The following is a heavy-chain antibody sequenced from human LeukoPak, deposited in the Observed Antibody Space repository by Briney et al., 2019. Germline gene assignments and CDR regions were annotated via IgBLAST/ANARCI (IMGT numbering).Heavy chain of an antibody. CDR3: ARVSGGSYSTPYYYYYMDV. CDR2: IIPIFGTA. J-gene: IGHJ6*03. Sequence: SVKVSCKASGYTFTSYAISWVRQAPGQGLEWMGGIIPIFGTANYAQKFQGRVTITADESTSTAYMELSSLRSEDTAVYYCARVSGGSYSTPYYYYYMDVWGKGTTVTISS. V-gene: IGHV1-69*13. CDR1: GYTFTSYA. D-gene: IGHD1-26*01.